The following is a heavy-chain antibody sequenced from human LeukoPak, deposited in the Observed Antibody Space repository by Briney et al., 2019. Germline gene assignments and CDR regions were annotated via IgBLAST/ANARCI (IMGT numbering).Heavy chain of an antibody. CDR1: GYTFTSYG. Sequence: ASVKVSCKASGYTFTSYGISWVRRAPGQGLEWMGWISAYNGNTNYAQKLQGRVTMTTDTSTSTAYMELRSLRSDDTAVYYCARDTTTYYYGSGSSDFDYWGQGTLVTVSS. V-gene: IGHV1-18*01. J-gene: IGHJ4*02. CDR2: ISAYNGNT. CDR3: ARDTTTYYYGSGSSDFDY. D-gene: IGHD3-10*01.